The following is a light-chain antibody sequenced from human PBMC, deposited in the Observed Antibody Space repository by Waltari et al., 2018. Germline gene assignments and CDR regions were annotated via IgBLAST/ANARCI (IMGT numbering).Light chain of an antibody. CDR1: QSVSSN. CDR2: GAS. V-gene: IGKV3-15*01. J-gene: IGKJ1*01. Sequence: EIVMTQSPATLSVSPGERATLSCRASQSVSSNLAWYQQKPGQAPRLLSYGASTRATCIPAMFSGSGSGTEFTLTISSLQSEDFAVYYCQKYNNWPAWTFGQGTKVEIK. CDR3: QKYNNWPAWT.